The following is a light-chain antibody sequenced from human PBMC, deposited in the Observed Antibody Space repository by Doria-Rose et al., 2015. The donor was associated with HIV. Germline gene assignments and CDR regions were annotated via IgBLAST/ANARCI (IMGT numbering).Light chain of an antibody. CDR1: QSLLYTSKNY. CDR2: WAS. J-gene: IGKJ3*01. V-gene: IGKV4-1*01. Sequence: TQPPESLGMSLGERATLNCKSNQSLLYTSKNYLAWYQQKPGQLPKLLIDWASTRQSGVPARVSGSGSGTDFTLTISSLEAEDVAVYYCQQYYDTPSFGPGTTVDIK. CDR3: QQYYDTPS.